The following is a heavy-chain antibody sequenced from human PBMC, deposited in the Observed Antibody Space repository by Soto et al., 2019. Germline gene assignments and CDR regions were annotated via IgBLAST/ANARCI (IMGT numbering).Heavy chain of an antibody. J-gene: IGHJ4*02. CDR2: ISSSSSTT. Sequence: GSLRVFSAASGFSLSSYSMIWVRQAPGKGLEWVSYISSSSSTTYYADSVKGRFTISRDNAKKSLYLQMNSLRDEDTAVYYCARDRAGAAAGAGIYWGQGTLVTVSS. CDR3: ARDRAGAAAGAGIY. CDR1: GFSLSSYS. V-gene: IGHV3-48*02. D-gene: IGHD6-13*01.